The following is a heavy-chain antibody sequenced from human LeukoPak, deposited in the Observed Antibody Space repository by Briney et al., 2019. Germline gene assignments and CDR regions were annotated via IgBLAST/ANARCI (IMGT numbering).Heavy chain of an antibody. D-gene: IGHD4-17*01. CDR1: GYTFTSYG. CDR3: ARVGGMTTVKVWWFDP. J-gene: IGHJ5*02. V-gene: IGHV1-18*01. CDR2: ISAYNGNT. Sequence: GASVKVSCKASGYTFTSYGISWVRQAPGQGLEWMGWISAYNGNTNYAQKLQGRVTMTTDTSTSTAYMELRSLRSDDTAVYYCARVGGMTTVKVWWFDPWGQGTLVTVSS.